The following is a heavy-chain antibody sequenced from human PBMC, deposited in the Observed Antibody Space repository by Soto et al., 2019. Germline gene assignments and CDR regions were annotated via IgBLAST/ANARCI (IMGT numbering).Heavy chain of an antibody. CDR2: ISQDGGAK. D-gene: IGHD1-1*01. CDR3: VGWGSGSH. CDR1: GFSFDTFW. V-gene: IGHV3-7*01. J-gene: IGHJ4*02. Sequence: EVQLVESGGDLVQPGGSLRLSCAGSGFSFDTFWMSWVRQAPEKGLEWVAHISQDGGAKYYVDSVKGRFTISRDNAENSLYLRMTSLRAEDTAVYYCVGWGSGSHWGQGALVSVSS.